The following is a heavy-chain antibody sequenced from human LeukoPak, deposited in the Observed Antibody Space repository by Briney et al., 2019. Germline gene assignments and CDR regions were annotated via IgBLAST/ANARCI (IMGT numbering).Heavy chain of an antibody. D-gene: IGHD3-22*01. J-gene: IGHJ6*03. V-gene: IGHV4-39*07. Sequence: SETLSLTCNVSGGSIRSSSYYWGWIRQPPGKGLEWIGSLSYSGSTYYNPSLRSRVTISADTSGNQFSLKLSSVTAADTAVYYCAREGSENYYDSSGYYGYYYYYMDVWGKGTTVTVSS. CDR2: LSYSGST. CDR1: GGSIRSSSYY. CDR3: AREGSENYYDSSGYYGYYYYYMDV.